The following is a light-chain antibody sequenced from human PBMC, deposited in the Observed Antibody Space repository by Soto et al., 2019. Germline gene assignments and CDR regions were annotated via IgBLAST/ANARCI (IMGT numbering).Light chain of an antibody. J-gene: IGKJ2*01. CDR2: WAS. CDR3: QQYYSTPET. Sequence: DIVMTQSPDSLAVSLGERATINCKSSQSVLFSSKNKNYLAWYQQKPGQPPKLLISWASTRESGVPDRFRGSGSGTDFPLTISSLQAEDVAVYYCQQYYSTPETFGQGTKLEIK. CDR1: QSVLFSSKNKNY. V-gene: IGKV4-1*01.